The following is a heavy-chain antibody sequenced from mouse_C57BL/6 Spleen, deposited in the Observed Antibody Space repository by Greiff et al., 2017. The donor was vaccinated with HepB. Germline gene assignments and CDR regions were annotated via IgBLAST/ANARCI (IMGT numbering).Heavy chain of an antibody. J-gene: IGHJ4*01. Sequence: QVQLQQPGAELVKPGASVKLSCKASGYTFTSYWMHWVKQRPGQGLEWIGMIHPNSGSTNYNEKFKSKATLTVDKSSSTAYMQLSSLTSEDSAVYYCARSSNYRGAMDYWGQGTSVTVSS. V-gene: IGHV1-64*01. CDR1: GYTFTSYW. CDR3: ARSSNYRGAMDY. CDR2: IHPNSGST. D-gene: IGHD2-5*01.